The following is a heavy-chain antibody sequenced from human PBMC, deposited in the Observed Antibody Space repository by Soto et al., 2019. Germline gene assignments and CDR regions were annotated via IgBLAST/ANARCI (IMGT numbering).Heavy chain of an antibody. V-gene: IGHV3-23*01. CDR1: GITFSTYA. CDR3: AKDATGDPIYYYYYYMDV. Sequence: EVQLLESGGGLVQPGGSLRLSCAVSGITFSTYAMSWVRQAPGRGREWVSSISASGYSTYYADSVKGRFTISRDNSKSTLFLQMNSLRAADTALYYCAKDATGDPIYYYYYYMDVWGKGTTVTVSS. J-gene: IGHJ6*03. CDR2: ISASGYST. D-gene: IGHD4-17*01.